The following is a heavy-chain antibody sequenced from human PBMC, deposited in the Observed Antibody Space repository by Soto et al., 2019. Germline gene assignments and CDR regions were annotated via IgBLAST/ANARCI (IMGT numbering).Heavy chain of an antibody. CDR2: TYYRSKWYS. Sequence: SQTLTLTCAISGDSVSSTSAAWSWIRQSPSRGLEWLGRTYYRSKWYSDYAVSVKSRITINPDTSKNQFSLQLNSVTPEDTAVYYCARGSYYSGWVWGQGTLVTVSS. CDR1: GDSVSSTSAA. CDR3: ARGSYYSGWV. D-gene: IGHD6-19*01. J-gene: IGHJ4*02. V-gene: IGHV6-1*01.